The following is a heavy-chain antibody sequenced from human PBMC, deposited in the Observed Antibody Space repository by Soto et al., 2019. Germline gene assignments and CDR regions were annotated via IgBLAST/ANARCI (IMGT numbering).Heavy chain of an antibody. J-gene: IGHJ4*02. CDR3: ARARNTYSSSNEGFDY. V-gene: IGHV1-69*13. Sequence: SVKVSCKASGGTFSSYAISWVRQAPGQGLEWMGGIIPIFGTANYAQKFQGRVTITADESTSTAYMELSSLRSEDTAVYYCARARNTYSSSNEGFDYWGQGTLVTVSS. CDR1: GGTFSSYA. D-gene: IGHD6-6*01. CDR2: IIPIFGTA.